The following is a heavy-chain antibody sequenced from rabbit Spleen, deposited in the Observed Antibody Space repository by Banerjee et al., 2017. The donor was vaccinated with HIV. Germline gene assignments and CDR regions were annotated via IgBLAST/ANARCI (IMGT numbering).Heavy chain of an antibody. CDR1: GVSFSNSYD. V-gene: IGHV1S45*01. Sequence: EQLEESGGGLVKPEGSLTLTCKASGVSFSNSYDMCWVRQAPGKGLEWIGCIYTGNGKTYYASWAKGRFTISKTSSTTVTLQMTSLTAADTATYFCARDAGSYPYIDVYFNLWGPGTLVTVS. CDR3: ARDAGSYPYIDVYFNL. J-gene: IGHJ4*01. CDR2: IYTGNGKT. D-gene: IGHD4-2*01.